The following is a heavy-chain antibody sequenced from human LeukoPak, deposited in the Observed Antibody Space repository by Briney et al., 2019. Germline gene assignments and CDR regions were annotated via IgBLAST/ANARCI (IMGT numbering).Heavy chain of an antibody. CDR3: AKVASTIGTYYFDY. J-gene: IGHJ4*02. CDR1: GFTFSSYA. D-gene: IGHD5/OR15-5a*01. CDR2: ISGSGGNT. V-gene: IGHV3-23*01. Sequence: GGSLRLSCAASGFTFSSYAMSWIRQAPGKGLEWVSGISGSGGNTYYADSVKGRFTISRDKSKNTLYLQMNSLRAEDTAVYYCAKVASTIGTYYFDYWGQGTLVTVSS.